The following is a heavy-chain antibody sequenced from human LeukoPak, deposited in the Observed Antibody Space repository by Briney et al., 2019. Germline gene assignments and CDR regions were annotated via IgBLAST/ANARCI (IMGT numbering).Heavy chain of an antibody. V-gene: IGHV3-23*01. CDR1: GFTFSRYA. CDR3: AKCRFGEFLFDY. J-gene: IGHJ4*02. Sequence: GGSLRLSCAASGFTFSRYAMSWVRQAPGKGLEWVSAISGSGGSTYYADSVKGRFTISRDNSKNTLYLQMNSLRAEDTAVYYCAKCRFGEFLFDYWGQGTLVTVSS. D-gene: IGHD3-10*01. CDR2: ISGSGGST.